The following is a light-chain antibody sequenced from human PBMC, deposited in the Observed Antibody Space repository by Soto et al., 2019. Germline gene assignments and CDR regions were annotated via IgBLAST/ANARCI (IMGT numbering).Light chain of an antibody. CDR2: GAS. J-gene: IGKJ5*01. CDR1: QSVSGN. CDR3: QQYNNWLIT. Sequence: EIVMTQSPATLSVSPGESATLSCRASQSVSGNLAWYQQKPGQAPRLLIYGASPRATGIPARFSGSGSGTEFTLTISSLQSEDFAVYYCQQYNNWLITFGQGTRLEIK. V-gene: IGKV3-15*01.